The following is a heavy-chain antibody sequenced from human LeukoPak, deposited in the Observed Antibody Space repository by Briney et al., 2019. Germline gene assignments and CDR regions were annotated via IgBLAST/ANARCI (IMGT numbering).Heavy chain of an antibody. V-gene: IGHV4-39*07. CDR3: ARTPEYCTNGVCSYYFDY. Sequence: SETLSLTCTVSGGSITSSGYYGGWVRQPPGKGLEWIGSFDSSGSAHYNPSLKSRVTISVDTSKNQFSLKLSSVTAADTAVYYCARTPEYCTNGVCSYYFDYWGQGTLVTVSS. CDR1: GGSITSSGYY. J-gene: IGHJ4*02. D-gene: IGHD2-8*01. CDR2: FDSSGSA.